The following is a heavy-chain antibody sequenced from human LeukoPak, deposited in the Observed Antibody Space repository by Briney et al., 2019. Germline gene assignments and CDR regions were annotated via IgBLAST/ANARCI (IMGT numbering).Heavy chain of an antibody. J-gene: IGHJ6*02. V-gene: IGHV4-59*01. CDR1: RSSMSGYY. Sequence: SETLSLTCTVSRSSMSGYYWSWIRQPPGKGLEWIGYTFDSETTDYNPSLKSRVIISIDTSKNQVSLKLNSVSAADSAVYYCARDLLRQDYGSIHYGMDVWGQGTTVTVSS. CDR2: TFDSETT. CDR3: ARDLLRQDYGSIHYGMDV. D-gene: IGHD4-17*01.